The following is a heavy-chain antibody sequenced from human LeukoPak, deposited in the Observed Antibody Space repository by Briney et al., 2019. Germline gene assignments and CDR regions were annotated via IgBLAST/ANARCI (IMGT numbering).Heavy chain of an antibody. Sequence: SETLSLTCTVSGGSISSGAYYWSWIRQHPGKGLEWIGYIYSNGISYYNPSLKSRVTISLDTSKNEFSLKLTSVTVADTAVYYCARKSGVGLPGSMTDYYYMDVWGKGTTVTVSS. CDR2: IYSNGIS. CDR1: GGSISSGAYY. CDR3: ARKSGVGLPGSMTDYYYMDV. J-gene: IGHJ6*03. D-gene: IGHD2/OR15-2a*01. V-gene: IGHV4-31*03.